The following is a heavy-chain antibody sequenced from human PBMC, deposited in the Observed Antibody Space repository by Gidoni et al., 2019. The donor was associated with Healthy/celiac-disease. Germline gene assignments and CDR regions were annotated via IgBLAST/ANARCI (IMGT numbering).Heavy chain of an antibody. V-gene: IGHV3-23*01. J-gene: IGHJ4*02. CDR1: GFTFSSYA. Sequence: EVQLLESGGGLVQPGGYLRLSCAASGFTFSSYAMSWVCQAPGKGREWVSAISGSGVSTYYADSVKGRFTISRDNSKNTLYLQMNSLRAEDTAVYYCAKDRRYAAAGTPSFDYWGQGTLVTVSS. CDR2: ISGSGVST. D-gene: IGHD6-13*01. CDR3: AKDRRYAAAGTPSFDY.